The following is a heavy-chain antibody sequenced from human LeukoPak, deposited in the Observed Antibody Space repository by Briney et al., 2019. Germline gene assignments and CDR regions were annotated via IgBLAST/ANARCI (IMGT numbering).Heavy chain of an antibody. CDR3: ARDAQRGFDYSNSLKN. J-gene: IGHJ4*01. CDR2: IWSDATNR. CDR1: GFIFSHHG. V-gene: IGHV3-33*01. Sequence: GGSLRLSCVASGFIFSHHGMHWVRQAPGKGLEWVAVIWSDATNRFYADSVKGRFTISRDNSQNTVFLQMNSLRVKDTAIYYCARDAQRGFDYSNSLKNWGHGTLVTVSS. D-gene: IGHD4-11*01.